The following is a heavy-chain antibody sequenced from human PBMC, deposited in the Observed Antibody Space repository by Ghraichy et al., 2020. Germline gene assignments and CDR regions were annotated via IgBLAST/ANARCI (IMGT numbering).Heavy chain of an antibody. CDR2: INHSGST. CDR1: GGSFSGYY. D-gene: IGHD4-17*01. Sequence: SETLSLTCAVYGGSFSGYYWSWIRQPPGKGLEWIGEINHSGSTNYNPSLKSRVTISVDTSKNQFSLKLSSVTAADTAVYYCARGTPPFFEYDYGDQGVWFDHWGQGTLVTVSS. CDR3: ARGTPPFFEYDYGDQGVWFDH. V-gene: IGHV4-34*01. J-gene: IGHJ5*02.